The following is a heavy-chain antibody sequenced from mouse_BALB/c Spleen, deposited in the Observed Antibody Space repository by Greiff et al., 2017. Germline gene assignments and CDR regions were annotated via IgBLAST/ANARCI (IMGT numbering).Heavy chain of an antibody. CDR3: ARSSWDYSMDY. V-gene: IGHV7-1*02. J-gene: IGHJ4*01. CDR1: GFTFSDFY. D-gene: IGHD4-1*01. CDR2: SRNKVNDYTT. Sequence: EVKLVESGGGLVQPGGSLRLSCATSGFTFSDFYMEWVRQPPGKRLEWIAASRNKVNDYTTEYSASVKGRFFVSRDTSQSILYLQMNVLKAEDTAIYYCARSSWDYSMDYWGQGTSVTVSS.